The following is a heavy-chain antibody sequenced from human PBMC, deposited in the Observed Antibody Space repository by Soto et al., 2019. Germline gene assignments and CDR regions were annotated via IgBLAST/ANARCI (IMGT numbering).Heavy chain of an antibody. Sequence: GGSLRLSCAASEFTFSNYWMHWVRQSPGKGLVWVSRINSDGSSTSYADSVKGRFTISRDNAKNTLYLQMNSLRVEDTAVYYCARDRGTETTYWFDPWGQGTVVTVSS. D-gene: IGHD4-4*01. J-gene: IGHJ5*02. CDR2: INSDGSST. CDR3: ARDRGTETTYWFDP. CDR1: EFTFSNYW. V-gene: IGHV3-74*01.